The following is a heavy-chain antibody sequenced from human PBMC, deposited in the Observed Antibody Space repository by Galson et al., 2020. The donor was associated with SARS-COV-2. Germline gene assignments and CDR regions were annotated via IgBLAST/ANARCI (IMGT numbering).Heavy chain of an antibody. Sequence: PGGSLRLSCAASGFTFTSYAMNWVRQAPGKGLEWVSVFSGSGGVTFYADSVKGRFTVSRDDSKNTMYLRMNSLRAEDTAVYYCARGGLFGELLVSFDYWGQGTLVTVSS. CDR3: ARGGLFGELLVSFDY. D-gene: IGHD3-10*01. V-gene: IGHV3-23*01. J-gene: IGHJ4*02. CDR2: FSGSGGVT. CDR1: GFTFTSYA.